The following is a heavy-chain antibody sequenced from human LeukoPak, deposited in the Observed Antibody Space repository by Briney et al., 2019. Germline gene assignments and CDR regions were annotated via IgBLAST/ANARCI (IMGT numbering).Heavy chain of an antibody. J-gene: IGHJ4*02. CDR3: ARIAAAGTADY. D-gene: IGHD6-13*01. V-gene: IGHV3-7*01. Sequence: DSVKGRFTVSRDNAMSSLYLQMNSLRAEDTAVYYCARIAAAGTADYWGQGTLVTVSS.